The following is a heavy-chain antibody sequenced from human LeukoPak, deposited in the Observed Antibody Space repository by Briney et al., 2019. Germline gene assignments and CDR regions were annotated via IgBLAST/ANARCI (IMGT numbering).Heavy chain of an antibody. CDR2: INHSGST. CDR3: ARRGAALDY. D-gene: IGHD6-6*01. CDR1: GGSFSGYY. V-gene: IGHV4-34*01. J-gene: IGHJ4*02. Sequence: SETLSLTCAVYGGSFSGYYWSWIRQPPGKGLEWIGEINHSGSTNYNPSLKSRVTISVDTSKNQFSLKLSSVIAADTAVYYCARRGAALDYWGQGTLVTVSS.